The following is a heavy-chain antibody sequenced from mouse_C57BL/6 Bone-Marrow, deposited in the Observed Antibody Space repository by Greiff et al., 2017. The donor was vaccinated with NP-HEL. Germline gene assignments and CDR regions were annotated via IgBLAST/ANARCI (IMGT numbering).Heavy chain of an antibody. CDR1: GYSFTGYY. Sequence: EVKLMESGPELVKPGASVKISCKASGYSFTGYYMNWVKQSPEKSLEWIGEINPSTGGTTYNQKFKAKATLTVDKSSSTAYMQLKSLTSEDSAVYYCARSELSQIYYDYAEDYWGQGTTLTVSS. D-gene: IGHD2-4*01. J-gene: IGHJ2*01. CDR3: ARSELSQIYYDYAEDY. V-gene: IGHV1-42*01. CDR2: INPSTGGT.